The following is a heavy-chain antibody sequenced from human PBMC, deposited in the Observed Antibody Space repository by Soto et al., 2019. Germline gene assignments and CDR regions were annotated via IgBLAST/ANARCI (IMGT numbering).Heavy chain of an antibody. V-gene: IGHV4-34*01. J-gene: IGHJ6*03. CDR3: ARGGRVTTNSYYFYYMDV. CDR1: GGSFSGYY. Sequence: QVQLQQWGAGLLKPAETLSLTCAVYGGSFSGYYWSWIRQPPWKGLEWIVEINHSGSTNYNQYLKSRVTISVDTSKNQFSLKLSSVTAADTAVYYCARGGRVTTNSYYFYYMDVWGKGTTVTVSS. D-gene: IGHD4-17*01. CDR2: INHSGST.